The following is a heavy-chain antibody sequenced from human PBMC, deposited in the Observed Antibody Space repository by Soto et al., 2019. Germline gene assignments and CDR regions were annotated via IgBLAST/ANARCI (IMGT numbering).Heavy chain of an antibody. CDR3: AKDSDQLLFDYYYYGMDV. D-gene: IGHD2-2*01. J-gene: IGHJ6*02. CDR2: VSYDGSFK. CDR1: GYTFSKFG. V-gene: IGHV3-30*18. Sequence: QVQLVESGGGVVQPGGSLRLSCEASGYTFSKFGIHWVRQAPGKGLEWVAVVSYDGSFKYYADSVKGRFTISRDNSKNTLYLHMNSLRPEDTALYYCAKDSDQLLFDYYYYGMDVWGQGTTVTVSS.